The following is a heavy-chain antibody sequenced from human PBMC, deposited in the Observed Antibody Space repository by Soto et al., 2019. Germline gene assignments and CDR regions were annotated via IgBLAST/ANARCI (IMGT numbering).Heavy chain of an antibody. J-gene: IGHJ3*02. D-gene: IGHD6-19*01. CDR2: ISGSGGST. CDR1: GFTFSSYA. V-gene: IGHV3-23*01. Sequence: GESLKISCAASGFTFSSYAMSWVRQAPGKGLEWVSAISGSGGSTYYADSVKGRFTISRDNSKNTLYLQMNSLRAEDTAVYYCAKCHTVAGPPDAFDIWGQGTMVTVSS. CDR3: AKCHTVAGPPDAFDI.